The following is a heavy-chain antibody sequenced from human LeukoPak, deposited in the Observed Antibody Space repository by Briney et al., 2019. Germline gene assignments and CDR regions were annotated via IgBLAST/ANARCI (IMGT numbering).Heavy chain of an antibody. J-gene: IGHJ4*02. D-gene: IGHD5-24*01. CDR3: ARGDEIDC. CDR2: IKEDGSEE. CDR1: GFTFSPYW. V-gene: IGHV3-7*04. Sequence: PGGSLRLSCAASGFTFSPYWMTWVRQAPGKGLEWVANIKEDGSEEYYVDSVEGRFTISRDNAKNSLYLQMNSLRAEDTAIYYCARGDEIDCWGQGTLVTVSS.